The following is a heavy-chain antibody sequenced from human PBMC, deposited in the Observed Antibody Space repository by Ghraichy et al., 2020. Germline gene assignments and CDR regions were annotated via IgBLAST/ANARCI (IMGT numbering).Heavy chain of an antibody. D-gene: IGHD3-22*01. CDR3: ARMAIGTYYYGMDV. CDR1: GYTFTGYY. V-gene: IGHV1-2*02. Sequence: ASVKVSCKASGYTFTGYYMHWVRQAPGQGLEWMGWINPNSGGTNYAQKFQGRVTMTRDTSISTAYMELSRLRSDDTAVYYCARMAIGTYYYGMDVWGQGTTVTVSS. J-gene: IGHJ6*02. CDR2: INPNSGGT.